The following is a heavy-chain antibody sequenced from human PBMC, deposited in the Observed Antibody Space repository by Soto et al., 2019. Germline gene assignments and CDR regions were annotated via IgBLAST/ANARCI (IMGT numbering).Heavy chain of an antibody. Sequence: PGGSLRLSCAASGFTVSSNYMSWVRQAPGKGLEWVSVIYSGGSTYYADSVKGRFTISRHNSKNTLYLQMNSLRAEDTAVYYCARVPPDWLLSQRVIGFDYWGQGTLVTVSS. V-gene: IGHV3-53*04. D-gene: IGHD3-9*01. J-gene: IGHJ4*02. CDR1: GFTVSSNY. CDR3: ARVPPDWLLSQRVIGFDY. CDR2: IYSGGST.